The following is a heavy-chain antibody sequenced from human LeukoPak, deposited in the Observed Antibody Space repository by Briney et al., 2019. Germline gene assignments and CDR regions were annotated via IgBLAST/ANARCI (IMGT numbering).Heavy chain of an antibody. CDR1: AFTFSSYG. CDR2: IWYDGSNK. V-gene: IGHV3-33*01. D-gene: IGHD4-17*01. CDR3: ARGTTVYYYYYYMDV. Sequence: PGGSLRLSCATSAFTFSSYGMHWVRHAPGRGLEWVAVIWYDGSNKYYADSVNARFTISRDNSKYTLYLQMTSLRAEDKAVYYCARGTTVYYYYYYMDVWGKGTTVTVSS. J-gene: IGHJ6*03.